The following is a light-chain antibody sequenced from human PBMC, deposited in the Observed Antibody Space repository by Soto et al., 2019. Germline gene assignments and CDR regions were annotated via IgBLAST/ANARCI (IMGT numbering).Light chain of an antibody. J-gene: IGKJ3*01. CDR1: QGISSY. V-gene: IGKV1-9*01. CDR2: AAS. CDR3: QQLNSYPLFT. Sequence: DIQLTQSPSFLAASVGDRVTITWLASQGISSYLAWYQQKPGKAPKLLIYAASTLQSGVPSRFSGSGSGTEFTLTISSLQPEDFATYYCQQLNSYPLFTFGPGTKVDI.